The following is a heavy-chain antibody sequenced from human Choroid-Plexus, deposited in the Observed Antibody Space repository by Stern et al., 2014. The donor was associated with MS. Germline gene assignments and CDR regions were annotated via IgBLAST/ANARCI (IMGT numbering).Heavy chain of an antibody. CDR3: AKDRQWSTYFFDY. CDR2: ISYDGSDK. J-gene: IGHJ4*02. CDR1: GFTFSKFG. D-gene: IGHD2-15*01. Sequence: VQLVESGGGVAQPGRPLILSCAASGFTFSKFGMHWVRQAPGKGLERVALISYDGSDKYYADSVKGRFTIFRDNSKNTLYMHMNSLRAEDTAVYYCAKDRQWSTYFFDYWGQGSLVTVSS. V-gene: IGHV3-30*18.